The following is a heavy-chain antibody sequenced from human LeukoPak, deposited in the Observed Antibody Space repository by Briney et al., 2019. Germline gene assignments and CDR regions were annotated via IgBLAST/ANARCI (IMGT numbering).Heavy chain of an antibody. CDR1: GGTFSSYA. CDR3: ARLIVATIRGIGYFDY. V-gene: IGHV1-69*05. J-gene: IGHJ4*02. D-gene: IGHD5-12*01. CDR2: IIPIFGTA. Sequence: SVKVSCKASGGTFSSYAISWVRQAPGQGLEWMGGIIPIFGTANYALKFQGRVTITTDESTSTAYMELSSLRSEDTAVYYCARLIVATIRGIGYFDYWGQGTLVTVSS.